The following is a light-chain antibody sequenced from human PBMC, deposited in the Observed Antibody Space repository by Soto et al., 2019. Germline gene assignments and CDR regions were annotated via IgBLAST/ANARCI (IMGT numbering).Light chain of an antibody. V-gene: IGKV3-15*01. J-gene: IGKJ5*01. CDR3: QQYNIWRSIT. Sequence: EIVVTQSPATLSVSPGERATLSCRASQSVGNKVAWYQHKPGQTPRLIIYDISTRAAGVPARFSGSGYGTDFTLTIRSLQSEDFAVYYCQQYNIWRSITCGQGKRREIK. CDR1: QSVGNK. CDR2: DIS.